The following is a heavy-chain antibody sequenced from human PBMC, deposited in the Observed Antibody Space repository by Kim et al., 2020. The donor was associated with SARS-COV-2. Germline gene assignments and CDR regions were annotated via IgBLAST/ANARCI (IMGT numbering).Heavy chain of an antibody. D-gene: IGHD6-13*01. Sequence: ASVKVSCKASGYTFTSYGISWVRQAPGQGLEWMGWISAYNGNTNYAQKLQGRVTMTTDTSTSTAYMELRSLRSDDTAVYYCATDLGQQLGNYYYYYGMDVWGQGTTVTVSS. CDR3: ATDLGQQLGNYYYYYGMDV. CDR2: ISAYNGNT. CDR1: GYTFTSYG. V-gene: IGHV1-18*01. J-gene: IGHJ6*02.